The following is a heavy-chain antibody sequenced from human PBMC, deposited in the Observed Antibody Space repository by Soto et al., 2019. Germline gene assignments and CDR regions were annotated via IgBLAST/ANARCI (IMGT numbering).Heavy chain of an antibody. J-gene: IGHJ6*01. CDR3: ARDGRGERTGMGV. CDR2: IIPVPGTA. D-gene: IGHD3-10*01. Sequence: QVQLLQSGAELKKPGSSVKVSCKAYGGTFDSDGTNWVRQAPGQGLEWMGSIIPVPGTAEYAQHFKGRVTNTADESTSASYMALRSLAAEDADVYYCARDGRGERTGMGVWSQGTTVTVS. CDR1: GGTFDSDG. V-gene: IGHV1-69*11.